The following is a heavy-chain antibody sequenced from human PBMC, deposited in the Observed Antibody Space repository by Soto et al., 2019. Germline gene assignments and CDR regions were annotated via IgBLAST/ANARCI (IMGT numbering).Heavy chain of an antibody. CDR2: ISSSSSYI. V-gene: IGHV3-21*01. CDR3: ARDPVAVAGTGI. CDR1: GFTFSSYS. Sequence: AGGSLRLSCAASGFTFSSYSMNWVRQAPGKGLEWVSSISSSSSYIYYADSVKGRFTISRDNAKNSLYLQMNSLRAEDTAVYYCARDPVAVAGTGIWGQGTMVT. D-gene: IGHD6-19*01. J-gene: IGHJ3*02.